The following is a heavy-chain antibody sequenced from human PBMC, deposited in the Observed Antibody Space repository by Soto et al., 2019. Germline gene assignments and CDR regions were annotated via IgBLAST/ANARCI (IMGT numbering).Heavy chain of an antibody. CDR3: ARDSPIGSTFSGHDDIDS. CDR2: IIPILDIT. Sequence: QVQLVQSGAEVKKPGSSVKASCKASGSTFSNHIITWVRQAPGQGLEWMGRIIPILDITNYAQKFQGRVTITADKSTTTAYMEVSSLSSEDTAVYYCARDSPIGSTFSGHDDIDSWGQGTLVTVSS. CDR1: GSTFSNHI. V-gene: IGHV1-69*08. J-gene: IGHJ4*02. D-gene: IGHD5-12*01.